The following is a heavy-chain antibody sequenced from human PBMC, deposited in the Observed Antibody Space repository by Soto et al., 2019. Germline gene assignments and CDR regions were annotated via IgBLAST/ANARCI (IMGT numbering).Heavy chain of an antibody. Sequence: SETLFLTCTVSGGSISSGGYYWSWIRQHPGKGLEWIGYIYYSGTTYYNPSLKSRVFISVDTSKNQFSLELSSVTAADTAVYYCARADRDGYNTGDYWGQGTLVTVSS. CDR2: IYYSGTT. CDR3: ARADRDGYNTGDY. J-gene: IGHJ4*02. D-gene: IGHD5-12*01. V-gene: IGHV4-31*03. CDR1: GGSISSGGYY.